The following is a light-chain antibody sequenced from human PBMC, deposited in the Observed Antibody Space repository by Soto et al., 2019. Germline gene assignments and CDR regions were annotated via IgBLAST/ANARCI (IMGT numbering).Light chain of an antibody. CDR3: GTWDSSLSAVV. Sequence: QSVLTQPPSVSAAPGQTVTISCSGSSSNIGNNYVSWYQQLPGTAPKLLIYDNNKRPSGIPDRFSGSKSGTSATLGITGPQTGDEADYYCGTWDSSLSAVVFGGGTKLTV. CDR2: DNN. J-gene: IGLJ2*01. CDR1: SSNIGNNY. V-gene: IGLV1-51*01.